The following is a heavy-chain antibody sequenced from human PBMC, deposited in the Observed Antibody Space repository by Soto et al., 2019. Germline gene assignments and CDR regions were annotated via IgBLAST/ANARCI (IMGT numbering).Heavy chain of an antibody. Sequence: SVKVSGKASGGTLSSYAISWVRQAPGQGLEWMGGIIPIFGTANYAQKFQGRVTITADESTSTAYMELSSLRSEDTAVYYCARDQGWLQSRGGMDVWGQGTTVTVSS. D-gene: IGHD5-12*01. V-gene: IGHV1-69*01. CDR1: GGTLSSYA. J-gene: IGHJ6*02. CDR2: IIPIFGTA. CDR3: ARDQGWLQSRGGMDV.